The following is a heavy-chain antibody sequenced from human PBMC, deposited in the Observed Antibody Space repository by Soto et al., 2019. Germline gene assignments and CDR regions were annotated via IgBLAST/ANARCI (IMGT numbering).Heavy chain of an antibody. Sequence: DVQLLESGGGLIHPGGSLRLSCAASGFTFSTYAMNWVRQVPGKGPEWVSSIIGSGINTYYTDSVKGRFTISRDNSKSTLHLQMNSLRVEDTAVYYCAKGALGQCAGAICYQFDSWGQGNLVTVAS. D-gene: IGHD2-8*02. CDR2: IIGSGINT. CDR1: GFTFSTYA. J-gene: IGHJ4*02. V-gene: IGHV3-23*01. CDR3: AKGALGQCAGAICYQFDS.